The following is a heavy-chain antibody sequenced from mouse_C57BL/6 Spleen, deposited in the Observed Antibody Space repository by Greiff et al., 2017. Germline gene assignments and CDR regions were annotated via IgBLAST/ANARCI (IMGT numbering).Heavy chain of an antibody. CDR3: AKDYYYGSSFDV. Sequence: QVQLQQSGAELVRPGTSVKVSCKASGYAFTNYLIEWVKQRPGQGLEWIGVINPGSGGTNYNEKFKGKATLTADNSSSTTYMQLSSLTSEDSAVYVCAKDYYYGSSFDVWGTGTTVTVSS. CDR2: INPGSGGT. V-gene: IGHV1-54*01. CDR1: GYAFTNYL. J-gene: IGHJ1*03. D-gene: IGHD1-1*01.